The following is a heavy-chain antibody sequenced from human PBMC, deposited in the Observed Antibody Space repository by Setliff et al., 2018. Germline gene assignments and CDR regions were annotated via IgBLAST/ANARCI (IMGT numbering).Heavy chain of an antibody. CDR2: IYSSGST. J-gene: IGHJ6*03. CDR3: AREPTRTGGFYYLDV. Sequence: SETLSLTCSVSGASISNYYWSWIRQPPGKGLEWIGYIYSSGSTNYNPSLKSRVAISRDTSTNQLSLELRSVTAADTAVYYCAREPTRTGGFYYLDVWGEGSTVTVSS. V-gene: IGHV4-4*08. CDR1: GASISNYY. D-gene: IGHD2-2*01.